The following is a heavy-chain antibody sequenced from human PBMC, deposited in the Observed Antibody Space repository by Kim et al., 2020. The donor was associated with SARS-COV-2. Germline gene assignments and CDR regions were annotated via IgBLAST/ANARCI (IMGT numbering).Heavy chain of an antibody. CDR3: AREGSYRGYDSYYFDS. J-gene: IGHJ4*02. CDR1: GGSFSGYY. CDR2: INHSGST. Sequence: SETLSLTCAVYGGSFSGYYWSWIRQPPGKGLEWIGEINHSGSTNYNPSLKSRVTISVDTSKNQFSLKLSSVTAADTAVYYCAREGSYRGYDSYYFDSWGQGTLVTVSS. V-gene: IGHV4-34*01. D-gene: IGHD5-12*01.